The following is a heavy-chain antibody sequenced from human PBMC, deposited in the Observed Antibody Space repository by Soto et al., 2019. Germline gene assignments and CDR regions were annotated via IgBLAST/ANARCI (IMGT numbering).Heavy chain of an antibody. J-gene: IGHJ6*02. Sequence: GASVKVSCKASGYTFTSYGISWVRQAPGQGLEWMGWISAYNGNTNYAQKQQGRVTMTTDTSTSTAYMELRSLRSDDTAVYYCASRGLGTTVKMHYYGMDVWGQGTTVTVSS. V-gene: IGHV1-18*01. D-gene: IGHD1-7*01. CDR2: ISAYNGNT. CDR3: ASRGLGTTVKMHYYGMDV. CDR1: GYTFTSYG.